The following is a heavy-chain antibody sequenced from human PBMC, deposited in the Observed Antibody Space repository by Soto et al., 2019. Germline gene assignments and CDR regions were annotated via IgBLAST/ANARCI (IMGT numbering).Heavy chain of an antibody. CDR3: ASSLLVGYGLEGESD. CDR1: GYTFTSYG. J-gene: IGHJ4*02. CDR2: ISAYNGNT. V-gene: IGHV1-18*01. D-gene: IGHD5-18*01. Sequence: QVQLVQSGAEVKKPGASVKVSCKASGYTFTSYGISWVRQAPGQGLEWMGWISAYNGNTNYAQKLQGRVTMTTDTSXXTAYMELRSLRYDDTAVYYCASSLLVGYGLEGESDWGQGTLVTVSS.